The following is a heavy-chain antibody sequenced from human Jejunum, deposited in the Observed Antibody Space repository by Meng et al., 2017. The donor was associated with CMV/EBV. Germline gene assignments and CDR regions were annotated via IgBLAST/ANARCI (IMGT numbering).Heavy chain of an antibody. D-gene: IGHD1/OR15-1a*01. CDR2: SNSDGSRT. CDR1: GSRVRSYG. CDR3: ARANNHAMDV. J-gene: IGHJ6*02. V-gene: IGHV3-74*01. Sequence: AAAGSRVRSYGMQWVSQAAGKGLVWVERSNSDGSRTTYADKVKSRFTFSRDNAKNTMYLQMNSLRAEDTAVDYCARANNHAMDVWGQGTTVTVSS.